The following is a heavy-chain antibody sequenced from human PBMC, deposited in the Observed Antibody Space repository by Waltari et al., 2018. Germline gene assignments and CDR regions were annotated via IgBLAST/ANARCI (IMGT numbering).Heavy chain of an antibody. Sequence: EVQLVESGGGLVQPGGSLRLSCAASGFTFSSYSMNWVRQAPGKGLEWVSYISSSSSTRYYADSVKGRFTISRDNAKNSLYLQMNSLRAEDTAVYYCARDPPPSYGMDVWGQGTTVTVSS. CDR1: GFTFSSYS. J-gene: IGHJ6*02. CDR2: ISSSSSTR. V-gene: IGHV3-48*01. CDR3: ARDPPPSYGMDV.